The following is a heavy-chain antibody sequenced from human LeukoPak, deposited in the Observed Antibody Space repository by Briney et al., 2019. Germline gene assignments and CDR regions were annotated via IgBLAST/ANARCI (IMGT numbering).Heavy chain of an antibody. CDR3: ARDAPPHCSSTSCYTKTQNWFDP. V-gene: IGHV3-20*04. J-gene: IGHJ5*02. Sequence: PGGSLRLSCAASGFTFDDYGMSWVRQAPGKGLEWVSGINWNGGSTGYADSVKGRFTISRDNAKNSLYLQMNSLRAEDTALYYCARDAPPHCSSTSCYTKTQNWFDPWGQGTLVTVSS. D-gene: IGHD2-2*02. CDR2: INWNGGST. CDR1: GFTFDDYG.